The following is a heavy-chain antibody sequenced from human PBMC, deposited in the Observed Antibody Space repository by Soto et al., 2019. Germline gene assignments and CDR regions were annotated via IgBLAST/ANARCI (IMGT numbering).Heavy chain of an antibody. J-gene: IGHJ1*01. CDR3: ARERSGYHEYFQH. CDR2: IYYSGST. V-gene: IGHV4-31*03. D-gene: IGHD3-3*01. Sequence: QVQLQESGPGLVKPSQTLSLTCTVSGGSISSGGYYWSWIRQHPGKGLEWIGYIYYSGSTYYNPSLKSRVTISVDTCKNQFSLKLSSVTAADTAVYYCARERSGYHEYFQHWGQGTLVTVSS. CDR1: GGSISSGGYY.